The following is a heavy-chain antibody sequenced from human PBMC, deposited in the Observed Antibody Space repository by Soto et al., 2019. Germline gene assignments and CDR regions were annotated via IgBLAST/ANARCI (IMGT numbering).Heavy chain of an antibody. D-gene: IGHD2-2*01. CDR3: AREDSDRETGLVPAAIAGMDG. J-gene: IGHJ6*02. CDR2: IIPIFGIA. CDR1: GGTFSRYS. V-gene: IGHV1-69*08. Sequence: QVQLVQSGAEVKKPGSSVKVSCKASGGTFSRYSITWVRQAPGHGLEWIGRIIPIFGIASYAKKFLGRVTIPADESPSTAYTALSSLTPDETAGYYCAREDSDRETGLVPAAIAGMDGWGQGTTVTVSS.